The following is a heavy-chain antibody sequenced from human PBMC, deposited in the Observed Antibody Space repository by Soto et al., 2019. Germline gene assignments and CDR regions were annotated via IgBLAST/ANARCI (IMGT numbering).Heavy chain of an antibody. Sequence: PGGSLRLSCAASGFNFRDSAMHWVRQASGKGLEWVGRIRNKTNNYATAFNAPVKGRFTISRDDSKNMVYLQMNSLKLDDTAVYYCTSRRDWTAVDPLDYWGQGTLVTVS. V-gene: IGHV3-73*01. D-gene: IGHD5-18*01. CDR1: GFNFRDSA. J-gene: IGHJ4*02. CDR3: TSRRDWTAVDPLDY. CDR2: IRNKTNNYAT.